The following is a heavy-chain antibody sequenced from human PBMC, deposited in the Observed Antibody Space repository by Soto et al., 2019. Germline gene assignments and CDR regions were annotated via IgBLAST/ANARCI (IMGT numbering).Heavy chain of an antibody. Sequence: SVKVSCKASGGTFGNFAIDWVRQAPGQGLEWMGGIIPMFDRPKYALKFQGRVTITADESTSTAYLEVSSLLSEDTAVYYCARDNSGFWGGYFDDWGQGTPVTVSS. CDR2: IIPMFDRP. V-gene: IGHV1-69*13. D-gene: IGHD3-3*01. CDR1: GGTFGNFA. CDR3: ARDNSGFWGGYFDD. J-gene: IGHJ4*02.